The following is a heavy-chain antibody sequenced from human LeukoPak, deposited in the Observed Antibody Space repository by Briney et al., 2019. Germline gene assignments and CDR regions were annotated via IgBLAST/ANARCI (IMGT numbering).Heavy chain of an antibody. J-gene: IGHJ5*02. Sequence: PSETLSLTCTVSGGSISSSSYYWGWIRQPPGKGLEWIGSIYYSGSTYYNPSLKSRVPISVDTSKNQFSLKLSSVTAADTAVYYCASTGYSSSWYARLRPRNWFDPWGQGTLVTVSS. CDR2: IYYSGST. CDR1: GGSISSSSYY. CDR3: ASTGYSSSWYARLRPRNWFDP. V-gene: IGHV4-39*01. D-gene: IGHD6-13*01.